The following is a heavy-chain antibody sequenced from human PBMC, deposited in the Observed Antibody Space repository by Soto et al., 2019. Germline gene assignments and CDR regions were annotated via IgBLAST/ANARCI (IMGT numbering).Heavy chain of an antibody. D-gene: IGHD3-22*01. V-gene: IGHV4-59*01. CDR1: GGSISSYY. Sequence: SETLSLSCTVSGGSISSYYWSWIRQPPGKGLEWIGYIYYSGSTNYNPSLKSRVTISVDTSKNQFSLKLSSVTAADTAVYYCARAYYDSSNQARYDVFEIWGQGTMVTVSS. J-gene: IGHJ3*02. CDR2: IYYSGST. CDR3: ARAYYDSSNQARYDVFEI.